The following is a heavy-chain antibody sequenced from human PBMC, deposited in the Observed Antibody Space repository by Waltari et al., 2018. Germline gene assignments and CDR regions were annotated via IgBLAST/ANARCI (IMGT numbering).Heavy chain of an antibody. Sequence: QVQLQESGPGLVKPSETLSLTCAVSGGSISSYYWSWIRQPPGKGLEWIGYIYYSGSTNYNPSLKSRVTISVDTSKNQFSLKLSSVTAADTAVYYCARDSSRFLDRSWFDPWGQGTLVTVSS. CDR1: GGSISSYY. V-gene: IGHV4-59*01. J-gene: IGHJ5*02. D-gene: IGHD3-3*01. CDR2: IYYSGST. CDR3: ARDSSRFLDRSWFDP.